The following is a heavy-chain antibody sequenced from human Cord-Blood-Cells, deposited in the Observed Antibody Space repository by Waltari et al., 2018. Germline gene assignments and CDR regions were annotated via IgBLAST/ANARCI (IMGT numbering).Heavy chain of an antibody. Sequence: EVQLVESGGGLVQPGGSLRLSCAASGFTFSSYWMSWVRQAPGKGLEWVANIKQDGSEKYYVDSVKGLFTISRDNAKNSLYLQMNSLRAEDTAVYYCATIYGDYIYVMDVWGQGTTVTVSS. CDR2: IKQDGSEK. J-gene: IGHJ6*02. D-gene: IGHD4-17*01. V-gene: IGHV3-7*01. CDR1: GFTFSSYW. CDR3: ATIYGDYIYVMDV.